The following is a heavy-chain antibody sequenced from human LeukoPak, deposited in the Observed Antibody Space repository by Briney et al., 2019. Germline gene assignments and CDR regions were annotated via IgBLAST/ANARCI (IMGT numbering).Heavy chain of an antibody. Sequence: ASVKVSCKASGGTFSSYAISWVRQAPGQGLEWMGRIIPIFGTANYAQKFQGRVTITTDESTSTAYMELSSLRSEDTAVYYCARDLELIAALWFDPWGQGTLVTVSP. J-gene: IGHJ5*02. CDR2: IIPIFGTA. CDR3: ARDLELIAALWFDP. V-gene: IGHV1-69*05. D-gene: IGHD6-6*01. CDR1: GGTFSSYA.